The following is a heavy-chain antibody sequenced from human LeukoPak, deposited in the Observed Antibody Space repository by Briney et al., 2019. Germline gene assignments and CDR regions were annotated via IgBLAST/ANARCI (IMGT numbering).Heavy chain of an antibody. CDR2: IKRRANTYVT. D-gene: IGHD6-19*01. CDR1: GFTFSDST. V-gene: IGHV3-73*01. J-gene: IGHJ4*02. CDR3: ARRSGIAVAGAFDY. Sequence: PGGSLRLSCAASGFTFSDSTMNWVRQASGQGLEWVGRIKRRANTYVTAYAASVKGRFTISRDNSKNTLYLQMNSLRAGDTAVYYCARRSGIAVAGAFDYWGQGTLVTVSS.